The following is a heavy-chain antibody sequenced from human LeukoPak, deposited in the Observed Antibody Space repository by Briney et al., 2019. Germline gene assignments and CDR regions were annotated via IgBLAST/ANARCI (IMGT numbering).Heavy chain of an antibody. D-gene: IGHD5-24*01. V-gene: IGHV1-69*05. CDR2: VIPIFGTA. CDR3: ARATPGGFHGYSFDY. CDR1: GGTFSSYA. J-gene: IGHJ4*02. Sequence: ASVKVSCKASGGTFSSYAISWVRQAPGQGLEWMGRVIPIFGTANYAQKFQGRVTITTDESTSTAYMELTSLRSGDTAVYYCARATPGGFHGYSFDYWGQGTVVTVYS.